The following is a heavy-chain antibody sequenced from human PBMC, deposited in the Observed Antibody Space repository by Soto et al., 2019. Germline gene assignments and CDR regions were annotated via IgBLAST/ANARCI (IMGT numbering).Heavy chain of an antibody. Sequence: PSETLSLTCAVYGGSFSCYYWSWIRQPPGKGLEWIGEINHSGSTNYNPSLKSRVTISVDTSKNQFSLKLSSVTAADTAVYYCARGGRSYSXGWYWRGNKHYFADMDVWGQGTTVTVSS. D-gene: IGHD6-19*01. V-gene: IGHV4-34*01. CDR2: INHSGST. J-gene: IGHJ6*02. CDR3: ARGGRSYSXGWYWRGNKHYFADMDV. CDR1: GGSFSCYY.